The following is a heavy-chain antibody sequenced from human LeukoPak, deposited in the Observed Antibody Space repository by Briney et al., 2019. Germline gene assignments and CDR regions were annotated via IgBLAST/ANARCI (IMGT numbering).Heavy chain of an antibody. J-gene: IGHJ3*02. V-gene: IGHV3-21*01. D-gene: IGHD1-1*01. CDR1: GFTFSSYT. CDR2: NSSSSSYI. Sequence: PGGSLRLSCAASGFTFSSYTMNWVRQAPGKGLEWVSSNSSSSSYIYYADSVKGRFTISRDNAKNSLYLQMNSLRAEDTAVYYCAREGGQLAFDIWGQGTMVTVSS. CDR3: AREGGQLAFDI.